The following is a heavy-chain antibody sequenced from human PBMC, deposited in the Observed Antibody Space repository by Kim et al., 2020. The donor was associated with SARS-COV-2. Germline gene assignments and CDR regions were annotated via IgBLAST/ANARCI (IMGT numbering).Heavy chain of an antibody. CDR1: GYTSTSYA. Sequence: ASVKVSCKASGYTSTSYAMNWVRQAPGQGLEWMGWINTNTGNPTYAQGFTGRFVFSLDTSVSTAYLQISSIKAEDTAVYYCARDAVLDYDILTGNWFDPWGQGTLVTVSS. CDR2: INTNTGNP. CDR3: ARDAVLDYDILTGNWFDP. J-gene: IGHJ5*02. D-gene: IGHD3-9*01. V-gene: IGHV7-4-1*02.